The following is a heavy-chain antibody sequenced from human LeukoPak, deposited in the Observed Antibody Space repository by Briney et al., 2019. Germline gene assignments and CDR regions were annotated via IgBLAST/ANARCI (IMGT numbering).Heavy chain of an antibody. Sequence: GGSLRLSCAASGFTFSSYAMHWVRQAPGKGLEWVAVISYDGSNKYYADSVKGRFTISRDNSKNTLYLQMNSLRAEDTAVYYCARGYCSSTSCYTSDYRGQGTLVTVSS. V-gene: IGHV3-30-3*01. D-gene: IGHD2-2*02. CDR2: ISYDGSNK. CDR1: GFTFSSYA. J-gene: IGHJ4*02. CDR3: ARGYCSSTSCYTSDY.